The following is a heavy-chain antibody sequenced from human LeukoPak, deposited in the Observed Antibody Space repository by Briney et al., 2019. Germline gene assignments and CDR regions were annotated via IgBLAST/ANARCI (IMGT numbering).Heavy chain of an antibody. D-gene: IGHD2-15*01. CDR3: AELSMVVVAATYFDF. CDR2: ISYDGSNK. J-gene: IGHJ4*02. CDR1: GFTFSSYG. V-gene: IGHV3-30*18. Sequence: GGSLRLSCAASGFTFSSYGMHWVRQAPGKGLEWVGVISYDGSNKYYADSVQGRFTISRDNSKNTLYLQMNSLRAEDTAVYYCAELSMVVVAATYFDFWGQGTLVTVSS.